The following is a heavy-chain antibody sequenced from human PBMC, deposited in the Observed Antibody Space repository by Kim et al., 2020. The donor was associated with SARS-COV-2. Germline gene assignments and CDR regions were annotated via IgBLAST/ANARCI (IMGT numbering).Heavy chain of an antibody. CDR2: IYRDGRT. D-gene: IGHD4-17*01. Sequence: GGSLRLSCAASGFTVSTNYMSWVRQAPGKGLEWVSVIYRDGRTFYADSVKGRFTISRDNSKNTLYLQMNNLRADDTALYYCARDGFDFGDFCLYWGQGTLVTVSS. CDR3: ARDGFDFGDFCLY. V-gene: IGHV3-53*01. CDR1: GFTVSTNY. J-gene: IGHJ4*02.